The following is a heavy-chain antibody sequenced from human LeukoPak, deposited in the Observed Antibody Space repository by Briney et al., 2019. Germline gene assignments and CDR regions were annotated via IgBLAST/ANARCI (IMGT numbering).Heavy chain of an antibody. CDR1: GFTFSSYW. CDR3: ARDLEYYYVSSGYPNFDY. D-gene: IGHD3-22*01. J-gene: IGHJ4*02. Sequence: GGSLRLSCAASGFTFSSYWMSWVRQAPGKGLEWVANIKQDGSEKYYVDSVKGRFTISRDNSKNTLYLQMNSLRAKDTAVYYCARDLEYYYVSSGYPNFDYWGQGTLVTVSS. V-gene: IGHV3-7*01. CDR2: IKQDGSEK.